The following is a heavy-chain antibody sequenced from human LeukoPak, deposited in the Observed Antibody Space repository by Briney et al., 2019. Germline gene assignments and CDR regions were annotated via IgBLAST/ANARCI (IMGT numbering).Heavy chain of an antibody. CDR3: ASPSVPRLRAWVDRSKTRYYYGMDV. V-gene: IGHV3-21*01. D-gene: IGHD4-17*01. Sequence: GGSLRLSCAASGFTFSSYSMNWVRQAPGKGLEWVSSISSSSSYIYFADSVKGRFTISRDNAKNSLYLQMNSLRAEDTAVYYCASPSVPRLRAWVDRSKTRYYYGMDVWGQGTTVTVSS. CDR1: GFTFSSYS. J-gene: IGHJ6*02. CDR2: ISSSSSYI.